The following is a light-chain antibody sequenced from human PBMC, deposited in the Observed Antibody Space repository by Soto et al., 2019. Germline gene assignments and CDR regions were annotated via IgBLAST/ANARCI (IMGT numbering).Light chain of an antibody. Sequence: DIVMTQSPDSLAVSLGERATINCKYSQSVLYSYNNKNYLAWYQQKPGQPPKLLIYWASTRESGVHDRFSGSGSGTDFTLTISSLQAEDVAVYYWQQYYSTAFGQGTKVEIK. V-gene: IGKV4-1*01. CDR1: QSVLYSYNNKNY. CDR2: WAS. J-gene: IGKJ1*01. CDR3: QQYYSTA.